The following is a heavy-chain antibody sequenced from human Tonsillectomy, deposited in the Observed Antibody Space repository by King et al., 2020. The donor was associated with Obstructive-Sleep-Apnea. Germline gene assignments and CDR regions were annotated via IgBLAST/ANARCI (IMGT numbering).Heavy chain of an antibody. J-gene: IGHJ4*02. CDR2: FDPEEGET. CDR1: GYTLSELS. Sequence: GQLVQSGAESKKPGASVKVSCKVSGYTLSELSMHWVRQAPGKGLEWMGSFDPEEGETIYAQKFQGRVTMTEDTSTDTAYMELTSLRSEDTAVYYCATSKPMIVVVMVYWGQGTLVTVSS. V-gene: IGHV1-24*01. CDR3: ATSKPMIVVVMVY. D-gene: IGHD3-22*01.